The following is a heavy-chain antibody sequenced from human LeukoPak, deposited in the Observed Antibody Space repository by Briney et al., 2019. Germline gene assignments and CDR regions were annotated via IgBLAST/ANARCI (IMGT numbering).Heavy chain of an antibody. V-gene: IGHV1-2*02. CDR1: GCTFTGYY. Sequence: ASVKVSCKASGCTFTGYYMHWVRQAPGQGLEWMGWINPNSGGTNYAQKFQGRVTMTRDTSISTAYMELSRLRSDDTAVYYCAREFIQYDILTGYYRKDDAFDIWGQGTMVTVSS. J-gene: IGHJ3*02. D-gene: IGHD3-9*01. CDR2: INPNSGGT. CDR3: AREFIQYDILTGYYRKDDAFDI.